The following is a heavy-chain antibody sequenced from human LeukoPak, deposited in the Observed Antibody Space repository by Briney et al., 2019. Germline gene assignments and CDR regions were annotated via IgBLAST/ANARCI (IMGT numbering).Heavy chain of an antibody. Sequence: SETLSLTCTVSGGSISSGDYYWSWIRQPPGKGLGWLGYIYYSGSTYYNPSLKSRVTISVDTSKNQFSLKLSSVTAADTAVYYCARSNRDTAMVNFDYWGQGTLVTVSS. CDR2: IYYSGST. CDR3: ARSNRDTAMVNFDY. J-gene: IGHJ4*02. D-gene: IGHD5-18*01. V-gene: IGHV4-30-4*01. CDR1: GGSISSGDYY.